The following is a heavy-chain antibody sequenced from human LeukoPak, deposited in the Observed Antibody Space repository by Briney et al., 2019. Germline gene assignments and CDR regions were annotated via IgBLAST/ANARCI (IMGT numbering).Heavy chain of an antibody. CDR2: IYPGDSDT. Sequence: GESLKISCKGSGYRFTSYWIAWVRQMPGKGLEWMGIIYPGDSDTRYSPSFQGQVTISADKSISTAYLQWSSLKAPDTAMYYCARQGTGTIGFYYYVDVWGKGTTVTVSS. CDR1: GYRFTSYW. CDR3: ARQGTGTIGFYYYVDV. D-gene: IGHD1-1*01. V-gene: IGHV5-51*01. J-gene: IGHJ6*03.